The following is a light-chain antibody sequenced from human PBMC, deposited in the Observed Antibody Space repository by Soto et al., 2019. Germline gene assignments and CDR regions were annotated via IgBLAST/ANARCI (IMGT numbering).Light chain of an antibody. V-gene: IGKV1-33*01. CDR2: DAS. CDR1: QNINNY. CDR3: MQGLQTSLT. Sequence: DIQMTQSPSSLSASVGDRVTITCQASQNINNYLNWYQQKPGRAPKLLIYDASNLEAGVPSRFRGSGSGTDFTFTISRLQPEDVGVYYCMQGLQTSLTFGGGTKVDIK. J-gene: IGKJ4*01.